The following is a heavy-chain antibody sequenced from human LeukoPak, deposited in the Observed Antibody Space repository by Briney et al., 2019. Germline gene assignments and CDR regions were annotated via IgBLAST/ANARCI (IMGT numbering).Heavy chain of an antibody. CDR3: ARVRSSSWYVTLYYYGMDV. CDR2: IYSGGST. J-gene: IGHJ6*02. V-gene: IGHV3-53*01. CDR1: GFTVSSNY. D-gene: IGHD6-13*01. Sequence: HPGGSLRLSCAASGFTVSSNYMSWVRQAPGKGLEWVSVIYSGGSTYYADSVKGRFTISRDNSKNTLYLQMNSLRAEDTAVYYCARVRSSSWYVTLYYYGMDVWGQGTTVTVSS.